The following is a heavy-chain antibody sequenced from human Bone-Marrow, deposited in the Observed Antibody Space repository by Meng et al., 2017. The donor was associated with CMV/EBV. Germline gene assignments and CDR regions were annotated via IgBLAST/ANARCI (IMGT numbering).Heavy chain of an antibody. V-gene: IGHV3-15*01. CDR1: GFTFSNAW. J-gene: IGHJ6*02. CDR3: TTVRWQLVDYYGMDV. CDR2: IKSKTDGGTT. Sequence: GESLKIFCAASGFTFSNAWMSWVRQAPGKGLEWVGRIKSKTDGGTTDYAAPVKGRFTISRDDSKNTLYLQMNSLKTEDTAVYYCTTVRWQLVDYYGMDVWGQGTTVTVSS. D-gene: IGHD6-6*01.